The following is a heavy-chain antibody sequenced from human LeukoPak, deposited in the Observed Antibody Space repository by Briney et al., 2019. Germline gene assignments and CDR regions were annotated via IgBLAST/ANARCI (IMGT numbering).Heavy chain of an antibody. CDR2: IKQDGSEK. J-gene: IGHJ5*02. CDR3: ARGATYYYDSSGQTKFDP. Sequence: GGSLRLSCAASGFTFSDYWMSWVRQAPGKGLEWVANIKQDGSEKNYVDSVKGRFTISRDNAKNSLYLQLNSLRADDTAVYYCARGATYYYDSSGQTKFDPWGQGTLVTVSS. CDR1: GFTFSDYW. D-gene: IGHD3-22*01. V-gene: IGHV3-7*03.